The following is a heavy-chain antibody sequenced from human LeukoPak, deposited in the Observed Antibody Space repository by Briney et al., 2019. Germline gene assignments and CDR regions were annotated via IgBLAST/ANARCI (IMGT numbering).Heavy chain of an antibody. Sequence: ASVKVSCKVSGYTLTELSMHWVRQAPGKGLEWMGGFDPEDGETIYAQKFQGRVTMTEDTSTDTAYMELSSLRSEDTAVYYSATAGDSSGYYDLDYWGQGTLVTVSS. J-gene: IGHJ4*02. CDR1: GYTLTELS. CDR2: FDPEDGET. D-gene: IGHD3-22*01. V-gene: IGHV1-24*01. CDR3: ATAGDSSGYYDLDY.